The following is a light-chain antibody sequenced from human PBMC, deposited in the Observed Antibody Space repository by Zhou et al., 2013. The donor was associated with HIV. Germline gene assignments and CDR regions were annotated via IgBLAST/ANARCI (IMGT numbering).Light chain of an antibody. CDR2: LGS. V-gene: IGKV2-28*01. J-gene: IGKJ4*01. CDR1: QSLLHSNGYKY. CDR3: QQSASTPFT. Sequence: DIVMTQSPLSLAVTPGEPASISCRSTQSLLHSNGYKYLDWYLQKPGQSPQLLIYLGSNRASGVPDRFSGSGSGTDFTLIISSLQPEDFATFYCQQSASTPFTFGGGTKVEIK.